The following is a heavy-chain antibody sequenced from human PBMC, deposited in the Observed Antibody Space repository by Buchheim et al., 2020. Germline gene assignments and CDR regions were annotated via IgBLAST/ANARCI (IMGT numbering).Heavy chain of an antibody. CDR3: AREVPTVISDY. D-gene: IGHD4-17*01. Sequence: EVQLVESGGDLVQPGGSVGLSCVVSGFKFSDYSMNWVRQAPGKGLEWISYIDSSSRTIYYADSVKGRFTVSRDNAKNSLYLQMNSLTNDDAAVYYCAREVPTVISDYWGQGTL. CDR1: GFKFSDYS. J-gene: IGHJ4*02. CDR2: IDSSSRTI. V-gene: IGHV3-48*02.